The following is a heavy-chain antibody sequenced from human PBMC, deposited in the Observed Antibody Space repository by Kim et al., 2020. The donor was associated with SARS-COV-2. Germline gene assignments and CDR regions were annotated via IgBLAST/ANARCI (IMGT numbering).Heavy chain of an antibody. CDR1: GGSFSGYY. Sequence: SETLSLTCAVYGGSFSGYYWSWIRQPPGKGLEWIGEINHSGSTNYNPSLKSRVTISVDTSKNQFSLKLSSVTAADTAMYYCVRSLNSPGANYYYYYGMDVWGQGTTVTVSS. V-gene: IGHV4-34*01. CDR3: VRSLNSPGANYYYYYGMDV. CDR2: INHSGST. J-gene: IGHJ6*02. D-gene: IGHD1-20*01.